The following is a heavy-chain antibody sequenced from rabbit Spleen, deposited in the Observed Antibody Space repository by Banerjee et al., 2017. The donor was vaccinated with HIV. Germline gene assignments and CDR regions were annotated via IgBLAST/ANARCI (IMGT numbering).Heavy chain of an antibody. CDR2: IHPGTGNT. D-gene: IGHD8-1*01. CDR3: GRDTGSSFSSYGMDL. V-gene: IGHV1S40*01. CDR1: GFTLSNW. Sequence: QSLEESGGDLVKPGASLTLTCTASGFTLSNWICWVRQAPGKGLEWIGCIHPGTGNTDYATWAKGRFTISKTSSTTVTLQMPSLTAADTATYFCGRDTGSSFSSYGMDLWGPGTLVTVS. J-gene: IGHJ6*01.